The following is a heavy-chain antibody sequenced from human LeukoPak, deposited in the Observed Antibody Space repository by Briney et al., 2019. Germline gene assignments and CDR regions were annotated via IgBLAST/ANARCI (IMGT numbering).Heavy chain of an antibody. CDR1: GYTFTGYY. CDR2: INPNSGGT. J-gene: IGHJ4*02. V-gene: IGHV1-2*02. CDR3: ARPNERGYQLLHYDY. D-gene: IGHD2-2*01. Sequence: ASVKVSCKASGYTFTGYYMHWVRQAPGQGLEWMGWINPNSGGTNYAQKFQGRVTMTRDTSISTAYMELSRLRSDDTAVYYCARPNERGYQLLHYDYWGQGTLVTVSS.